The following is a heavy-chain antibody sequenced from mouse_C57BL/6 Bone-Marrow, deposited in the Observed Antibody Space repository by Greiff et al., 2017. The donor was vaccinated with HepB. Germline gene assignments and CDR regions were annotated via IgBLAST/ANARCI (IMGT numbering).Heavy chain of an antibody. J-gene: IGHJ4*01. CDR3: ALRAIDY. V-gene: IGHV1-19*01. Sequence: EVKLQQSGPVLVKPGASVKMSCKASGYTFTDYYMNWVKQSHGKSLEWIGVINPYNGGTSYNQKFKSKATLTVDKASSTAYMELNSLTSADSAVYYCALRAIDYWGQGTSVTVSS. CDR1: GYTFTDYY. D-gene: IGHD1-1*01. CDR2: INPYNGGT.